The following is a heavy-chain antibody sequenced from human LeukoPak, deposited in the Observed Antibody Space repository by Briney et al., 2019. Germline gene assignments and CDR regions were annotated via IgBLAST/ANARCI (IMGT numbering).Heavy chain of an antibody. CDR3: AKGRDHDYATHWFDP. CDR2: MSCRGGST. J-gene: IGHJ5*02. CDR1: GFTFSSYA. D-gene: IGHD3-16*01. V-gene: IGHV3-23*01. Sequence: GGSLRLSCAASGFTFSSYAMSWVRHAPGRGLEWVSGMSCRGGSTHHADSEKGRFTIYRDNYKNTLYLQMDSLRAEDTAVYYCAKGRDHDYATHWFDPWGQGTLVTVSS.